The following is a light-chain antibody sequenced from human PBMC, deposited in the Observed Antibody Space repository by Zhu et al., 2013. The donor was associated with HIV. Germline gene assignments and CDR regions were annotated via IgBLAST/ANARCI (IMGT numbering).Light chain of an antibody. Sequence: QSALTQPASVSGSPGQSITVSCTGTSNDVAAYNYVSWYQQHPGKAPKLIIYEVNNRPSGVSSRFSGSKSGNTASLTISGLQAEDEADYYCSSYTTTTTLYVFGSGTKVTVL. CDR3: SSYTTTTTLYV. CDR1: SNDVAAYNY. J-gene: IGLJ1*01. CDR2: EVN. V-gene: IGLV2-14*01.